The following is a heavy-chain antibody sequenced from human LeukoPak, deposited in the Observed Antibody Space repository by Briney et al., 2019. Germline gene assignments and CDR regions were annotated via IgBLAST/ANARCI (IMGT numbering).Heavy chain of an antibody. CDR3: ARGQGGNYYLNFFDY. V-gene: IGHV4-59*01. Sequence: PSESLSLTCAVTGGSFSTYYWSWIRQAPGKGLEWVGHFYYSGSTNYNPSLKSRVTIRVDTSRNQFALKLTSVTAPDTAVYYCARGQGGNYYLNFFDYWGQGALVTVSS. CDR2: FYYSGST. CDR1: GGSFSTYY. J-gene: IGHJ4*02. D-gene: IGHD1-26*01.